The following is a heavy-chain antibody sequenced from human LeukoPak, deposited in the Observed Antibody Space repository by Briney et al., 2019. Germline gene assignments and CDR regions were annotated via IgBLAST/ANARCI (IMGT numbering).Heavy chain of an antibody. V-gene: IGHV4-59*01. CDR2: VYYSGST. CDR1: GDSISSDY. J-gene: IGHJ4*02. CDR3: ARERTSGREFDY. D-gene: IGHD1-26*01. Sequence: PSETLSLTCTVSGDSISSDYWSWIRQPPGKGLEWIGYVYYSGSTNYNPSLKSRVTISVDTSKNQFSLKLSSVTAADTAVYFCARERTSGREFDYWGQGTLVTVSS.